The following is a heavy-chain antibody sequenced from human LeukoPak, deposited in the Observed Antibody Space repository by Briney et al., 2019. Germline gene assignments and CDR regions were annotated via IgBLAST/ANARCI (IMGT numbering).Heavy chain of an antibody. Sequence: GSSVKVSCKASGGTFSSYAISWVRQAPGQGLEWMGGIIPIFGTANYAQKFQGRVTITADESTNTAYMELSSLRSEDTAVYYCARDLLQWLVRKSGFDYWGQGTLVTVSS. CDR2: IIPIFGTA. CDR1: GGTFSSYA. V-gene: IGHV1-69*01. D-gene: IGHD6-19*01. CDR3: ARDLLQWLVRKSGFDY. J-gene: IGHJ4*02.